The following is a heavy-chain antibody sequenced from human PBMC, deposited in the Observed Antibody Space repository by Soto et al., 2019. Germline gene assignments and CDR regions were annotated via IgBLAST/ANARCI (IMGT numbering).Heavy chain of an antibody. CDR1: GGSLSSYY. J-gene: IGHJ4*02. Sequence: SETPSLTCTVSGGSLSSYYGSWIRLPQGKGLEWLGYIYYSGRTNYNPSLKSRVTISEDTSKNQFSLKLSSVTAADTAVYYCARTDYYDSSGYYLLDYWGQGTLVTVSS. D-gene: IGHD3-22*01. V-gene: IGHV4-59*12. CDR2: IYYSGRT. CDR3: ARTDYYDSSGYYLLDY.